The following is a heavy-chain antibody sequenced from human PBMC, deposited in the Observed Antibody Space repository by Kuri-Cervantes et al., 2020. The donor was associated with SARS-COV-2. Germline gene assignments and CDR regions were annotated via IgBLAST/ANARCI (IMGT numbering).Heavy chain of an antibody. CDR2: IYYSGST. D-gene: IGHD6-19*01. CDR1: GGPISSYY. J-gene: IGHJ4*02. V-gene: IGHV4-59*12. CDR3: ARGIGSGWSYYFDY. Sequence: SETLSLTCTVSGGPISSYYWSWIRQPPGKGLEWIGYIYYSGSTNYNPSLKSRVTISVDTSKNQFSLKLSSVTAADTAVYYCARGIGSGWSYYFDYWGQGTLVTVSS.